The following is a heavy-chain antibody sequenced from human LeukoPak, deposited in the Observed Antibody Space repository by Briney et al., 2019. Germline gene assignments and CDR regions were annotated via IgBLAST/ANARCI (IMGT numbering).Heavy chain of an antibody. V-gene: IGHV3-7*01. CDR3: ARGARSSSWYECFDY. CDR2: IKQDGSEK. Sequence: GGSLRLSCAASGFTFSSYWMSWVRQAPGKGLEWVANIKQDGSEKYYVDSVKGRFTISRDNARNSLSLQMNSLRAEDTAVYYCARGARSSSWYECFDYWGQGTLVTVSS. J-gene: IGHJ4*02. D-gene: IGHD6-13*01. CDR1: GFTFSSYW.